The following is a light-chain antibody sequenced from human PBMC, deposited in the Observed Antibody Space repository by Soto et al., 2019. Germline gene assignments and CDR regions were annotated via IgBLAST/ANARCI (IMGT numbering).Light chain of an antibody. J-gene: IGKJ1*01. V-gene: IGKV3-11*01. Sequence: EIVLTQSPATLSLSPGERATLSCRASQSVSSYLAWYQQKPGQAPRLLIYDASNRASGIPARFSGSGSGTDFTLTISSLEPEDFAVYYCQQRSNWWTFGQGTKVEFK. CDR3: QQRSNWWT. CDR2: DAS. CDR1: QSVSSY.